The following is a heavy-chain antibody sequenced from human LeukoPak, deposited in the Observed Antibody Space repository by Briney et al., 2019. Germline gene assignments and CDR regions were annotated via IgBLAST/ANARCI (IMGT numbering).Heavy chain of an antibody. D-gene: IGHD3-10*01. CDR2: FDPEDGET. CDR1: GYTLTELS. V-gene: IGHV1-24*01. CDR3: ATLLLWFGAFDY. J-gene: IGHJ4*02. Sequence: ASVKVSCKVSGYTLTELSMHWVRQAPGKGLERMGGFDPEDGETIYAQKFQGRVTMTEDTSTDTAYMELSSLRSEDTAVYYCATLLLWFGAFDYWGQGTLVTVSS.